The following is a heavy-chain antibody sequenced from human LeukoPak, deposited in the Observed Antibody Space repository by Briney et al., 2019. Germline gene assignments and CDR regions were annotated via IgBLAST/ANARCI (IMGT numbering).Heavy chain of an antibody. CDR1: GGSISSYY. J-gene: IGHJ4*02. Sequence: SETLSLTCTVPGGSISSYYWSWIRQAPGKGLEWIGYIYYSGSTNYNPSLKSRVTISVDTSKNQFSLKLSSVTAADTAVYYCARDRGRDGYNYRLDYWGQGTLVTVSS. CDR3: ARDRGRDGYNYRLDY. D-gene: IGHD5-24*01. CDR2: IYYSGST. V-gene: IGHV4-59*01.